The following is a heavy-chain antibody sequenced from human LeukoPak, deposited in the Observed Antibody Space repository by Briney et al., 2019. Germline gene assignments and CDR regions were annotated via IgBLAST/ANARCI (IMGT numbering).Heavy chain of an antibody. CDR3: ARHQGNYGDDYYFTTV. D-gene: IGHD4-17*01. CDR2: IYYSGST. J-gene: IGHJ6*03. CDR1: GGSISSSSYY. V-gene: IGHV4-39*01. Sequence: PLETLSLTCTVSGGSISSSSYYWGWIRQPPGKGLEWLASIYYSGSTYYNPSLKSRVTISLDTTKSHFSLKLTSVTAAETAVYLCARHQGNYGDDYYFTTVWSKARSVTVSS.